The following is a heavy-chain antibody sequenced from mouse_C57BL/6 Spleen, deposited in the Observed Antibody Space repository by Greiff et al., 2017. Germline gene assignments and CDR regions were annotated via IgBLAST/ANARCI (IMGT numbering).Heavy chain of an antibody. CDR3: ALYYYGSSPPWFAY. CDR1: GYTFTGYW. D-gene: IGHD1-1*01. J-gene: IGHJ3*01. CDR2: ILPGSGST. Sequence: QVQLQQSGAELMKPGASVKLSCKATGYTFTGYWIEWVKQRPGHGLEWIGEILPGSGSTNYNEKFKGKATFTADTSSNTAYMQLSSLTTEDSAIYYCALYYYGSSPPWFAYWGQGTLVTVSA. V-gene: IGHV1-9*01.